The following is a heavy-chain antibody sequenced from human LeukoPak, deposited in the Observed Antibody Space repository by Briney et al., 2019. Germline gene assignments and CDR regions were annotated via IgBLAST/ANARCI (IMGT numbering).Heavy chain of an antibody. D-gene: IGHD3-9*01. CDR1: GFTFSSYG. CDR3: AKDHLSYYDILTGLDY. Sequence: GGSLRPSCAASGFTFSSYGMSWVRQAPGKGLEWVSAISGSGGSTYYADSVKGRFTISRDNSKSTLYLQMNSLRAEDTAVYYCAKDHLSYYDILTGLDYWGQGTLVTVSS. CDR2: ISGSGGST. V-gene: IGHV3-23*01. J-gene: IGHJ4*02.